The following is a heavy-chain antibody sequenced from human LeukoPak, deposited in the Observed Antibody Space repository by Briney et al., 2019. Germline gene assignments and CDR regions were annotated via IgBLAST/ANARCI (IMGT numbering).Heavy chain of an antibody. J-gene: IGHJ5*02. D-gene: IGHD3-10*01. V-gene: IGHV1-3*03. CDR1: GYTFTTYT. Sequence: SVKVSCKASGYTFTTYTIHWGRQAPGQRLEWMGWINTGNGHTKYSQEFQDRVTITRDTSASTAYMELSSLRSDDMAIYFCTRGAKFRFYGSGTYYTSLPFDPWGQGTLVTVSS. CDR3: TRGAKFRFYGSGTYYTSLPFDP. CDR2: INTGNGHT.